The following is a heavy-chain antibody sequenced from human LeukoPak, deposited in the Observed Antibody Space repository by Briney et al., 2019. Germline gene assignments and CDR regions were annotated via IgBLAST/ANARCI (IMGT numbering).Heavy chain of an antibody. Sequence: SETLSLTCTVSGGSISSSSYYWGWIRQPPGKGLEWIGSIYYSGSTYYNPSLKSRVTISVDTSKNQFSLKLSSVTAADTAVYYCTSKITEPIDYWGQGTLVTVSS. CDR1: GGSISSSSYY. D-gene: IGHD3-16*01. CDR2: IYYSGST. J-gene: IGHJ4*02. V-gene: IGHV4-39*01. CDR3: TSKITEPIDY.